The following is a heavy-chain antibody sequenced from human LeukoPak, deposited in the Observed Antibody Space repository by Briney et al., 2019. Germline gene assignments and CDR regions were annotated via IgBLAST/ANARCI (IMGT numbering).Heavy chain of an antibody. CDR3: ATSAGAAHRGDY. D-gene: IGHD6-6*01. CDR2: ISSSSTYI. J-gene: IGHJ4*02. Sequence: GGSLRLSCAASGSTFSSYSMNWVRQAPGKGLEWVSSISSSSTYIYYADSVKGRFTISRDNAKNSLYLQMNSLRAEDTAVYYWATSAGAAHRGDYWGQGTLVTVSS. CDR1: GSTFSSYS. V-gene: IGHV3-21*01.